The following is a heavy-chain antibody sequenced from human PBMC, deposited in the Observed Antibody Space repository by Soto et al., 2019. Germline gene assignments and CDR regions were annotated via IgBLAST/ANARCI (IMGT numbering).Heavy chain of an antibody. CDR3: AAGGGLPRYY. CDR1: GGSISSGGYS. J-gene: IGHJ4*02. CDR2: IYHSGST. D-gene: IGHD5-12*01. V-gene: IGHV4-30-2*01. Sequence: QLQLQESGSGLVKPSQTLSLTCAVSGGSISSGGYSWSGIWQPPGKGLEWIGYIYHSGSTYYNPSLKSRVTISVDRSKNQFSLKLSSVTAADTAVYYCAAGGGLPRYYWGQGTLVTVSS.